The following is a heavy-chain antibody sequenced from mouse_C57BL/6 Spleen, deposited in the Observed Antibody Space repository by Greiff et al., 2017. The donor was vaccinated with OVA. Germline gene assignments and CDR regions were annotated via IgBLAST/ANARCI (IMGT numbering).Heavy chain of an antibody. CDR1: GYTFTDYN. V-gene: IGHV1-39*01. D-gene: IGHD2-12*01. CDR2: INPNNGTT. Sequence: EVQLQESGPELVKPGASVKISCKASGYTFTDYNMNWVKQSHGKSLEWIGVINPNNGTTSYNQKFKGKATLTVDQSSSTAYMQLNSLTSEDSAVYYCARGYYSATGALDYWGQGTSVTVSS. CDR3: ARGYYSATGALDY. J-gene: IGHJ4*01.